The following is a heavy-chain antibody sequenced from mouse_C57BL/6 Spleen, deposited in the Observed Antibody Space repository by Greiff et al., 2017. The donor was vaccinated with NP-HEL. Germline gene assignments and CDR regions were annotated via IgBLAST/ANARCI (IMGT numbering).Heavy chain of an antibody. V-gene: IGHV1-62-2*01. Sequence: QVQLQQSGAELVKPGASVKLSCKASGYTFTEYTIHWVKQRSGQGLEWIGWFYPGSGSIKYNEKFKDKATLTAAKSSSTVYMEIRRLTSEDSAVYVCARQGAYYSTLYAMDYWGQGTSVTVSS. CDR1: GYTFTEYT. D-gene: IGHD2-12*01. J-gene: IGHJ4*01. CDR2: FYPGSGSI. CDR3: ARQGAYYSTLYAMDY.